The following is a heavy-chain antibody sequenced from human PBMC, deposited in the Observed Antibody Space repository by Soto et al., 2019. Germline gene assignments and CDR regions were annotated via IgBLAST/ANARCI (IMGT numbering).Heavy chain of an antibody. CDR1: GGSISCYY. CDR3: ARHVFGNVYYYMDV. D-gene: IGHD3-10*02. J-gene: IGHJ6*03. V-gene: IGHV4-59*08. Sequence: PSETLSLTCTVSGGSISCYYWSWIRQPPGKGLEWIGYIYYSGSANYNPSLKSRVTISVDTSKNQFSLNLTSVTASDSALYYCARHVFGNVYYYMDVWGKGTTVTVSS. CDR2: IYYSGSA.